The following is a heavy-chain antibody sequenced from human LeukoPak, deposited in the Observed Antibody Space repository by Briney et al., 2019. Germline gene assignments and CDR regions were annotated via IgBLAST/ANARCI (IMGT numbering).Heavy chain of an antibody. CDR3: ARLTKGYCSGGSCYSGPRFDY. J-gene: IGHJ4*02. CDR1: GGSISSSSYY. V-gene: IGHV4-39*01. CDR2: IYYSGST. Sequence: SETLSLTCTVSGGSISSSSYYWGWIRQPPGKGLEWIGSIYYSGSTYYNPSLKSRVTISVDTSKNQFSLELTSVTATDTAVYYCARLTKGYCSGGSCYSGPRFDYWGQGTLVTVSS. D-gene: IGHD2-15*01.